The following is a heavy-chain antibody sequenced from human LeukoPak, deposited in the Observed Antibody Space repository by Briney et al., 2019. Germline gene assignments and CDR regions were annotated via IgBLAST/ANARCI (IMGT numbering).Heavy chain of an antibody. J-gene: IGHJ4*02. V-gene: IGHV4-59*01. Sequence: SETLSLTCTVSGGFLSSYYWSWIRQPPGKGLEWIGYIYHSGSTNYNPSLKSRVTISVDTSKNQLSLKLSSVTAADTAVYYCARASIFGVVEFDYWGQGTLVTVSS. CDR1: GGFLSSYY. CDR2: IYHSGST. D-gene: IGHD3-3*01. CDR3: ARASIFGVVEFDY.